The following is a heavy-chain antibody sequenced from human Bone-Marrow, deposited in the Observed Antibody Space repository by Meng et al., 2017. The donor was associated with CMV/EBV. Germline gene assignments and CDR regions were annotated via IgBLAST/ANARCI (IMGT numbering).Heavy chain of an antibody. CDR3: ARERNDAFDI. CDR2: IYYSGST. V-gene: IGHV4-59*02. CDR1: GGSVNNYY. D-gene: IGHD1-1*01. Sequence: SETLSLTCTVSGGSVNNYYWSWIRQPPGKGLEWIGYIYYSGSTNYNPFFKSRVTISVDASKNYFSLNLRSVTAADTAVYYCARERNDAFDIWGQGPMVTV. J-gene: IGHJ3*02.